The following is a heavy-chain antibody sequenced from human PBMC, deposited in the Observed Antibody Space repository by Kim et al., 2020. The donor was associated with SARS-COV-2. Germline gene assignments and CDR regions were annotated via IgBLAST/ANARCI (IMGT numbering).Heavy chain of an antibody. D-gene: IGHD2-15*01. J-gene: IGHJ4*02. CDR2: IIPIFGTA. V-gene: IGHV1-69*13. Sequence: SVKVSCKASGGTFSSYAISWVRQAPGQGLEWMGGIIPIFGTANYAQKFQGRVTITADESTSTAYMELSSLRSEDTAVYYCARVSVVASQRGPFDYWGQGTLVTVSS. CDR1: GGTFSSYA. CDR3: ARVSVVASQRGPFDY.